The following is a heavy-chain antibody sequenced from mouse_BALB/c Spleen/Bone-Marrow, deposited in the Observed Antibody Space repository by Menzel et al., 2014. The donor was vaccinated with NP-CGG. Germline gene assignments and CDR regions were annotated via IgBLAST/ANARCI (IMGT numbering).Heavy chain of an antibody. CDR1: GFTFNTYA. V-gene: IGHV10-1*02. CDR3: VRHRGDY. Sequence: EVKLQESGGGLVQPKGSLKLSCAASGFTFNTYAMNWVRQAPGKGLEWVARIRSKSNNYATYYADSVKDRFTISRDDSQSMLYLQMNNLKTEDTAMYYCVRHRGDYWGQGTTLTVSS. CDR2: IRSKSNNYAT. J-gene: IGHJ2*01. D-gene: IGHD2-14*01.